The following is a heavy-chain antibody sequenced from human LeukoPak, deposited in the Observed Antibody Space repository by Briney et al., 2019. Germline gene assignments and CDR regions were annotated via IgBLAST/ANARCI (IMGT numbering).Heavy chain of an antibody. D-gene: IGHD2-2*01. CDR1: AFTFSSYW. Sequence: QPGGSLRLSCSACAFTFSSYWMHWVRQAPGKGLVWVSRINSDGSSTTYADSVKGRFTISRDNAKNTLYLQMNSLRAEDTAVYYCARDPSSTSSDAFDIWGQGTMVTVSS. V-gene: IGHV3-74*01. J-gene: IGHJ3*02. CDR2: INSDGSST. CDR3: ARDPSSTSSDAFDI.